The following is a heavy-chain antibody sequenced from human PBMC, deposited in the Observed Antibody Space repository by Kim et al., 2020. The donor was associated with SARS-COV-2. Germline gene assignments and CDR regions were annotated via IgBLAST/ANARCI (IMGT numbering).Heavy chain of an antibody. Sequence: GGSLRLSCAGTGFPFSDYGMHWVRQAPGKGLEWVATIWYDGSNQKYADSVKGRFTISRDNSKKVVYLQLNSLRAEDAAVYYCARGGDHCGGDCYQDHWG. J-gene: IGHJ4*01. CDR3: ARGGDHCGGDCYQDH. CDR2: IWYDGSNQ. D-gene: IGHD2-21*01. V-gene: IGHV3-33*01. CDR1: GFPFSDYG.